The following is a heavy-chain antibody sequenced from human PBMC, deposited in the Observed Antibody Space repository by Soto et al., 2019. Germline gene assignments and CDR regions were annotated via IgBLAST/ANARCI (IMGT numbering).Heavy chain of an antibody. V-gene: IGHV3-15*07. J-gene: IGHJ4*01. CDR3: TGLWFGEIYNY. Sequence: EVELVESGGGLVKPGGSLTLSCAASGFSFKNAWMNWVRQAPEKGLEWVGRIKNKNDGGTTDYAAFVKGRFTISRDASENTLYLHMNGLKTEDTGVDFCTGLWFGEIYNYWGQGSLVTVSS. D-gene: IGHD3-10*01. CDR2: IKNKNDGGTT. CDR1: GFSFKNAW.